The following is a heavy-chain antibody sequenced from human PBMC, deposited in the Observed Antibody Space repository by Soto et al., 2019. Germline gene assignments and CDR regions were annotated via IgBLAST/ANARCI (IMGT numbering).Heavy chain of an antibody. CDR1: GGSFSGYY. J-gene: IGHJ4*02. Sequence: SETLSLTCAVYGGSFSGYYWSWIRQPPGKGLEWIGEINHSGSTNYNQSLKSRVTISVDTSKNQFSLQLNSVTPEDTAVYYCARGQGGTGVDYWGQGTLVTVSS. CDR3: ARGQGGTGVDY. V-gene: IGHV4-34*01. CDR2: INHSGST. D-gene: IGHD2-8*02.